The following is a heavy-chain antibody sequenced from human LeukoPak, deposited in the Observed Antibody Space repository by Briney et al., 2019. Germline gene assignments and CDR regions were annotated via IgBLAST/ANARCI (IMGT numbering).Heavy chain of an antibody. CDR1: GYSFSSNSAA. V-gene: IGHV6-1*01. CDR2: TYYRSKWYN. Sequence: SQTLSLTCAISGYSFSSNSAAWDWLTQSQSRGLEWLERTYYRSKWYNDYGLSVKSRITINPDTSKNQFSLQLNSVTPEDTAVYYCARGGSSGDINYWGQGTLVTVSS. D-gene: IGHD6-25*01. J-gene: IGHJ4*02. CDR3: ARGGSSGDINY.